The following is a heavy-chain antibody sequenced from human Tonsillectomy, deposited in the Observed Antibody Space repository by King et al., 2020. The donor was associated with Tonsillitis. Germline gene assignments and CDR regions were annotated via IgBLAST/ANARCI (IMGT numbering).Heavy chain of an antibody. CDR2: INQDGNEK. D-gene: IGHD5-12*01. V-gene: IGHV3-7*03. Sequence: VQLVESGGGLVQPGGSLRLSCAASGFTFGNYWMSWVRQAPGKGLEWVANINQDGNEKYYVDSVKGRFTISRDNAKNSLYLQMNSLRAEDTAVYYCARDSGLRYDYWGQGTLVTVSS. CDR1: GFTFGNYW. CDR3: ARDSGLRYDY. J-gene: IGHJ4*02.